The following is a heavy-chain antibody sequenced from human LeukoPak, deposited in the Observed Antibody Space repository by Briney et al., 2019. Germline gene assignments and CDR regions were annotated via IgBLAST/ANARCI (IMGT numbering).Heavy chain of an antibody. D-gene: IGHD3-3*01. CDR1: GFTFSSYA. CDR2: ISYDGSNK. CDR3: ARGVTIFGVVTFFDY. V-gene: IGHV3-30-3*01. J-gene: IGHJ4*02. Sequence: GGSLRLSCAASGFTFSSYAMHWVRQAPGKGLEWVAVISYDGSNKYYADSVKGRFTISRDNSKNTLYLQMNSLRAEDTAVYYCARGVTIFGVVTFFDYWGQGTLVTVSS.